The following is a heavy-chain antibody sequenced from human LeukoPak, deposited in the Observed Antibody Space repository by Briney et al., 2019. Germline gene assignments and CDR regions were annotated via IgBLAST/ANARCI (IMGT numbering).Heavy chain of an antibody. CDR3: ARGGWESAGFDH. V-gene: IGHV3-11*04. CDR1: GFTFTDYY. CDR2: ISSSGNTI. Sequence: GGSLRLSCAASGFTFTDYYMSWIRQTPGKGLEWISYISSSGNTIYYTDSVKGRFTISRDNAKKSLYLQMNSLGVEDTAVYYCARGGWESAGFDHWGQGTLVTVSS. D-gene: IGHD1-26*01. J-gene: IGHJ5*02.